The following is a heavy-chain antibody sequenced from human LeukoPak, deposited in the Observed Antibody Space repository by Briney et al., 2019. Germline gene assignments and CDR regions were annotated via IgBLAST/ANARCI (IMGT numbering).Heavy chain of an antibody. CDR3: ARGRVVPAAIPGVNWFDP. D-gene: IGHD2-2*02. Sequence: SETLSLTCAVYGGSFSGYYWSWIRQPPGKGLEWIGEINHSGSTNYNPSLKSRVTISVDTSKNQFSLKLGSVTAADTAVYYCARGRVVPAAIPGVNWFDPWGQGTLVTVSS. CDR2: INHSGST. CDR1: GGSFSGYY. V-gene: IGHV4-34*01. J-gene: IGHJ5*02.